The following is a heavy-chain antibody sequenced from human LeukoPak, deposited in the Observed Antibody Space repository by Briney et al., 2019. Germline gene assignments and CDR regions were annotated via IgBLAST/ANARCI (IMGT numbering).Heavy chain of an antibody. D-gene: IGHD2-15*01. Sequence: TGGSLRLSCAASGFTFSGYSMTWVRQAPGKGLEWVSGISDSGAGTYYADSVKGRFTISRDNSKNTLFLQMNSLRAEDTAVYYCAKGCGGNCYPPTYWGQGTLVTVSS. CDR3: AKGCGGNCYPPTY. CDR1: GFTFSGYS. J-gene: IGHJ4*02. CDR2: ISDSGAGT. V-gene: IGHV3-23*01.